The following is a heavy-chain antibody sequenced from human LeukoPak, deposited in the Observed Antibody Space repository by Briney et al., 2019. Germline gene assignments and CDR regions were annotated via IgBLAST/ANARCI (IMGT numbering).Heavy chain of an antibody. CDR1: GFTFSSYS. J-gene: IGHJ3*02. D-gene: IGHD2-2*01. CDR2: ISSSSSYI. CDR3: AIEKAYCSSTSCYEHPDAFDI. Sequence: GGSLRLFCAASGFTFSSYSMNWVRQAPGKGLEWVSSISSSSSYIYYADSVKGRFTISRDNAKNSLYLQMNSLRAEDTAVYYCAIEKAYCSSTSCYEHPDAFDIWGQGTMVTVSS. V-gene: IGHV3-21*04.